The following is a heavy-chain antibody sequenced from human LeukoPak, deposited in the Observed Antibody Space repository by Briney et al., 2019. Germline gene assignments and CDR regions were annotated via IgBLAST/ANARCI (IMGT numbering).Heavy chain of an antibody. CDR3: ASFSFGESTDY. J-gene: IGHJ4*02. CDR2: INHSGST. D-gene: IGHD3-10*01. Sequence: PSETLSLTCAVYGGSFSGYYWSWIRQPPGKGLEWIGEINHSGSTNYNPSLKSRVTISVDTSKNQFSLKLSSVTAADTAVYYCASFSFGESTDYWGQGTLVTVSS. V-gene: IGHV4-34*01. CDR1: GGSFSGYY.